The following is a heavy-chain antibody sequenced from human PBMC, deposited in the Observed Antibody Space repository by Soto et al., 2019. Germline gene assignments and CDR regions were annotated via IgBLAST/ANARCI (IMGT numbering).Heavy chain of an antibody. Sequence: QVQLVQSGAEVKKPGASVKVSCKASGYTFTSYDINWVRQATGQGLEWMGWMNPNSGNTGYAQKCQGRVTMTRNTSISTAYMELSSLRSEDTAVYYCARARRVVVPAVMVGSVYYYYYMDVWGKGTTVTVSS. CDR2: MNPNSGNT. V-gene: IGHV1-8*01. J-gene: IGHJ6*03. D-gene: IGHD2-2*01. CDR3: ARARRVVVPAVMVGSVYYYYYMDV. CDR1: GYTFTSYD.